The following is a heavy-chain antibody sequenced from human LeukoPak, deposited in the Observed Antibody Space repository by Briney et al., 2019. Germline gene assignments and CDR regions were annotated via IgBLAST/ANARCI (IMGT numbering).Heavy chain of an antibody. CDR2: INHSGST. CDR1: GGSFSGYY. D-gene: IGHD6-13*01. CDR3: ARRQAAAGDAFDI. Sequence: SETLSLTCAVYGGSFSGYYWSWIRQPPGKGLEWIGEINHSGSTNYNPSLKSRVTISVDTSKNQFSLKLSSVTAADTAVYYCARRQAAAGDAFDIWGQGTMVTVSS. V-gene: IGHV4-34*01. J-gene: IGHJ3*02.